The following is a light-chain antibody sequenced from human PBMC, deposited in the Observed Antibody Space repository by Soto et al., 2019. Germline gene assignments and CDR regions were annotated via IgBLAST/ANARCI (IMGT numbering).Light chain of an antibody. Sequence: QSALTQPASVSGSPGQSITISCTGTSSDIGGYNYVSWYQQHPGKAPKLMIYGVRNRPSGVSNRFSGSKSGNTASLTISGLQAEDEADYYCSSYTSSSTLYVFGTGTKVTVL. CDR1: SSDIGGYNY. V-gene: IGLV2-14*01. CDR2: GVR. J-gene: IGLJ1*01. CDR3: SSYTSSSTLYV.